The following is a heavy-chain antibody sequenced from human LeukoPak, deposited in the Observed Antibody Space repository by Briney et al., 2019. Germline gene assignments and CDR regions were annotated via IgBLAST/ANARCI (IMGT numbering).Heavy chain of an antibody. CDR1: GDSISSYY. D-gene: IGHD3-3*01. J-gene: IGHJ4*02. CDR2: IYYSGST. V-gene: IGHV4-59*01. Sequence: SESLSLTCTGSGDSISSYYWSWIRQPPGKGLEWVGYIYYSGSTKYNPSLKSRVTISVDTSKNQFSLKLSSVTAADTAVYYCARHIALIYPPFDYWGQGTLVTVSS. CDR3: ARHIALIYPPFDY.